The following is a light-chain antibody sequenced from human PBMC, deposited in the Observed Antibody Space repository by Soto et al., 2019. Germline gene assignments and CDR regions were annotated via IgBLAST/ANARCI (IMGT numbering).Light chain of an antibody. CDR2: GVT. Sequence: QSALTQPPSASGSPGQSVTISCAGTSSDVGGYNYVSWYQQHPGKAPKLMIYGVTKRPSGVPYRFSGSKSGNTASLTVSGLQAEDEADYYCSSYAGSTYGFGTGTKLTVL. CDR3: SSYAGSTYG. J-gene: IGLJ1*01. CDR1: SSDVGGYNY. V-gene: IGLV2-8*01.